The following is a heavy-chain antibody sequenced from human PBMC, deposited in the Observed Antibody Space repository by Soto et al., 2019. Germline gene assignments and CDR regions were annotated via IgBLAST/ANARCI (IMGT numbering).Heavy chain of an antibody. CDR1: GGSISTYY. CDR3: ASRTRGDSAGFAY. D-gene: IGHD4-17*01. CDR2: IYYSGST. J-gene: IGHJ4*02. V-gene: IGHV4-59*08. Sequence: PSETLSLTCTVSGGSISTYYWSWIRQPPGDGLEWIGYIYYSGSTNCNPSLKSRVTISVDTSKNQFSLKLNSVTAADTAVYYCASRTRGDSAGFAYWGQGTLVTVSS.